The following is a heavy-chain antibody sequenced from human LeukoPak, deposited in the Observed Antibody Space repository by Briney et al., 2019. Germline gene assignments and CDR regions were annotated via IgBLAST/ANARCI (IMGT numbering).Heavy chain of an antibody. CDR2: IYHSGST. CDR1: GYSISSGYY. D-gene: IGHD2-2*01. CDR3: ARAPGYCSSTSCYLTYYYYGMDV. Sequence: SETLSLTCAVSGYSISSGYYWGWIRQPPGKGLEWIGSIYHSGSTYYNPSLKSRDTISVDTSKNQFSLKLSSVTAADTAVYYCARAPGYCSSTSCYLTYYYYGMDVWGKGTTVTVSS. J-gene: IGHJ6*04. V-gene: IGHV4-38-2*01.